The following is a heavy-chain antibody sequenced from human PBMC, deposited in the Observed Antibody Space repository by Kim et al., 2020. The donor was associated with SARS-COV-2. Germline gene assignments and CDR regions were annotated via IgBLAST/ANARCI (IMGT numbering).Heavy chain of an antibody. CDR2: ISYDGSNK. D-gene: IGHD6-6*01. Sequence: GGSLRLSCAASGFTFSSYAMHWVRQAPGKGLEWVAVISYDGSNKYYADSVKGRFTISRDNSKNTLYLQMNSLRAEDTAVYYCARGIEYSSSSVYWYFDLWGRGTLVTVSS. CDR1: GFTFSSYA. V-gene: IGHV3-30-3*01. CDR3: ARGIEYSSSSVYWYFDL. J-gene: IGHJ2*01.